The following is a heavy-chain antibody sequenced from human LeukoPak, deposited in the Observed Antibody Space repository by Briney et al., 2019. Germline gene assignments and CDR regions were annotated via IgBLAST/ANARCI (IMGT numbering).Heavy chain of an antibody. CDR1: GGSISSGDYY. J-gene: IGHJ4*02. CDR2: IYYSGST. D-gene: IGHD3-10*01. CDR3: ARTTTMVRGVIIDFDY. Sequence: PSETLSLTCTLSGGSISSGDYYWSWIRQPPGKGLEWIGYIYYSGSTNYNPSLKSRVTISIDTSKNQFSLKLSSVTAADTAVYYCARTTTMVRGVIIDFDYWGQGTLVTVSS. V-gene: IGHV4-61*08.